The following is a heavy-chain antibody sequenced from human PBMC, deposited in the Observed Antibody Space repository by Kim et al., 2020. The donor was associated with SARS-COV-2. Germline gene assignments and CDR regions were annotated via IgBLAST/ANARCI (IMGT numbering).Heavy chain of an antibody. D-gene: IGHD3-10*01. J-gene: IGHJ6*02. V-gene: IGHV5-51*01. Sequence: GESLKISCKGSGYSFTSYWIGWVRQMPGKGLEWMGIIYPGDSDTRYSPSFQGQVTISADKSISTAYLQWRSLKASDTAMYYCARQKFGEARAPLYGMDVWGQGTTVTVSS. CDR1: GYSFTSYW. CDR2: IYPGDSDT. CDR3: ARQKFGEARAPLYGMDV.